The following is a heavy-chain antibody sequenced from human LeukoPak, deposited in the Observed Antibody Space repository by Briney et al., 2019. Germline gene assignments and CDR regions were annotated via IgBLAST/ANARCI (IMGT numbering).Heavy chain of an antibody. Sequence: GGSLRLSCAASGFTVSSYFMSWVRQAPGKGLEWVSVIYIGGSTYYAVSVKGRFTISRDNSKNTLYLQMNSLRAEDTAVYYCAREAGRSWYIMDVWGQGTTVTVSS. D-gene: IGHD6-13*01. CDR3: AREAGRSWYIMDV. CDR2: IYIGGST. J-gene: IGHJ6*02. CDR1: GFTVSSYF. V-gene: IGHV3-66*01.